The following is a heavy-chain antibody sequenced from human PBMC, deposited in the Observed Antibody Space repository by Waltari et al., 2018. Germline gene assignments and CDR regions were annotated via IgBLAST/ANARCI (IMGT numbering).Heavy chain of an antibody. CDR2: ISGSGGST. D-gene: IGHD5-18*01. V-gene: IGHV3-23*01. CDR1: GFTFISYA. J-gene: IGHJ4*02. Sequence: EVQLLESGGGLVQPGGSLRLSCAASGFTFISYAMPWVRQAPGKGLEWVSAISGSGGSTYYADSVKGRFTISRDNSKNTLYLQMNSLRAEDTAVYYCAKVVSGGFRYGQDYWGQGTLVTVSS. CDR3: AKVVSGGFRYGQDY.